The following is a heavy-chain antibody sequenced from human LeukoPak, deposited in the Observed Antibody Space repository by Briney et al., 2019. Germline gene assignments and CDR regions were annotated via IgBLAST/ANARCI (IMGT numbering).Heavy chain of an antibody. Sequence: SGTLSLTCTVSGDSISGSSYYWGCIRQPPGEWLGWIGSISESVSTYYNPSLECRVTISLDSTKNQFSLMLILVTAADTAVYYCARLTPASTEYYFDYWGQGTLVTVSS. V-gene: IGHV4-39*01. J-gene: IGHJ4*02. D-gene: IGHD1-1*01. CDR1: GDSISGSSYY. CDR3: ARLTPASTEYYFDY. CDR2: ISESVST.